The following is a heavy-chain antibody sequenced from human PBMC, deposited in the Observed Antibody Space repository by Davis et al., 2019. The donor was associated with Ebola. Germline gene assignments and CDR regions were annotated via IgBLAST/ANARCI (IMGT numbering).Heavy chain of an antibody. J-gene: IGHJ4*02. Sequence: SETLSLTCTVSGGSISSYYWSWIRQPPGKGLEWIGYIYYSGSTNYNPSLKSRVTISVDTSKNQFSLKLSSVTAADTAVYYCARCGYSGYDLPKTWGQGTLVTVSS. CDR1: GGSISSYY. D-gene: IGHD5-12*01. CDR2: IYYSGST. V-gene: IGHV4-59*01. CDR3: ARCGYSGYDLPKT.